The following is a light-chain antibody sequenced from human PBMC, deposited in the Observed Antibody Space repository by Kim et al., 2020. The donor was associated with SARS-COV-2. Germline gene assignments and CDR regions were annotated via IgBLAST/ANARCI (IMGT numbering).Light chain of an antibody. V-gene: IGLV3-19*01. CDR1: SLRSYY. J-gene: IGLJ2*01. CDR2: DKN. CDR3: NSRESGVNHVI. Sequence: SSELTQDPAVSVALGQTVRITCQGDSLRSYYATWYPQKPGQAPVLVICDKNSRPSGIPARFSASYSGNTAFLTITGAQAGDDAVYYFNSRESGVNHVIFG.